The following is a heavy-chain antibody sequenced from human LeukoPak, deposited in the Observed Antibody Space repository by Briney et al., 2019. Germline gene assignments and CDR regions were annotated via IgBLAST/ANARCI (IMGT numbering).Heavy chain of an antibody. CDR2: IKQDGSEK. CDR3: AREGAGYYYDSGGYFGLNY. J-gene: IGHJ4*02. D-gene: IGHD3-22*01. CDR1: GFTFSNAW. Sequence: GGSLRLSCAASGFTFSNAWMSWVRQAPGKGLEWVANIKQDGSEKYYVDSVKGRFTMSRDNAKSSVYLQMNSLRPEDTAVYYCAREGAGYYYDSGGYFGLNYWGQGTLVTVSS. V-gene: IGHV3-7*01.